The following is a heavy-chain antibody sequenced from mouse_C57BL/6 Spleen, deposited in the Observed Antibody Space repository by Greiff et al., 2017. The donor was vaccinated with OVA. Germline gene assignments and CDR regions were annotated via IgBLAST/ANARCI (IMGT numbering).Heavy chain of an antibody. CDR1: GYTFTDYY. CDR2: IGPGSGST. Sequence: VQLQQSGAELVQPGASVKISCKASGYTFTDYYINWVQQRPGQGLEWIGKIGPGSGSTYYNEKLKGKAKLTADKSSSTAFMQRSSLTSEDSAGYFCAGSYYPAYFDVWGTGTTVTVSS. V-gene: IGHV1-77*01. J-gene: IGHJ1*03. CDR3: AGSYYPAYFDV. D-gene: IGHD1-1*01.